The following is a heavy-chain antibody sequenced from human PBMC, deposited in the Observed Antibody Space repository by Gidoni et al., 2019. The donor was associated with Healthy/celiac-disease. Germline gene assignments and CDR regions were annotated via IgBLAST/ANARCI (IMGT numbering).Heavy chain of an antibody. CDR2: ISSSSSYI. J-gene: IGHJ2*01. CDR1: GFTCSSYS. Sequence: EVQPVESGGGLVKPGGSLRLSCAASGFTCSSYSMHWARQAPGKGLEWVSSISSSSSYIYYADSVKGRFTISRDNAKNSLYLQMNSLRAEDTAVYYCARVSVVCSGGSCYESYEDYWYFDLWGRGTLVTVSS. CDR3: ARVSVVCSGGSCYESYEDYWYFDL. D-gene: IGHD2-15*01. V-gene: IGHV3-21*01.